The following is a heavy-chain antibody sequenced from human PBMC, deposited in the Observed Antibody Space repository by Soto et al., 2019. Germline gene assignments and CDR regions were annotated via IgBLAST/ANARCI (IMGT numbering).Heavy chain of an antibody. CDR1: GYTFTSYG. D-gene: IGHD6-6*01. Sequence: ASVKVSCKASGYTFTSYGISWVRQAPGQGLEWMGWISAYNGNTNYAQKLQGRVTMTTDTSTSTAYMELRSLRPDDTAVYYCARDSSSSAVPYFDYWGQGTLVTVSS. V-gene: IGHV1-18*01. J-gene: IGHJ4*02. CDR3: ARDSSSSAVPYFDY. CDR2: ISAYNGNT.